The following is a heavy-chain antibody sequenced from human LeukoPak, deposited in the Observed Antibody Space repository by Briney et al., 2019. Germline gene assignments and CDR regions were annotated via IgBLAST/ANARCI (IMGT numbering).Heavy chain of an antibody. CDR2: ISSGSSTI. CDR1: GFSISTYA. V-gene: IGHV3-48*04. J-gene: IGHJ4*02. Sequence: GGSLRLSCAASGFSISTYAMNWVRQAPGKGLEWVSYISSGSSTIYYADSVKGRFTISRDNAKNSLYLQVNSLRAEDTAVYYCARESLYYDILTGTYDYWGQGTLVTVSS. CDR3: ARESLYYDILTGTYDY. D-gene: IGHD3-9*01.